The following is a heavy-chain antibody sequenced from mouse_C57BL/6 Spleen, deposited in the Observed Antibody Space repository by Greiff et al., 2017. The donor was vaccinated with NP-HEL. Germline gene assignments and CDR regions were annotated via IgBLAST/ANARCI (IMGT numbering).Heavy chain of an antibody. J-gene: IGHJ4*01. V-gene: IGHV1-54*01. Sequence: VKLMESGAELVRPGTSVKVSCKASGYAFTNYLIEWVKQRPGQGLEWIGVINPGSGGTNYNEKFKGKATLTADKSSSTAYMQLSSLTSEDSAVYFCARAYDLNAMDYWGQGTSVTVSS. CDR2: INPGSGGT. D-gene: IGHD2-4*01. CDR1: GYAFTNYL. CDR3: ARAYDLNAMDY.